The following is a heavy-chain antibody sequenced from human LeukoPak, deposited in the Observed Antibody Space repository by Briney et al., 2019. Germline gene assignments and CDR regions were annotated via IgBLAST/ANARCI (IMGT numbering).Heavy chain of an antibody. D-gene: IGHD3-22*01. CDR2: INWNGGST. Sequence: GGSLRLSCTASGFTFGAYAMSWVRQAPGKGLEWVSGINWNGGSTGYADSVKGRFTISRDNAKNSLYLQMNSLRAEDTAVYYCARSDNSMIIDYWGQGTLVTVSS. CDR1: GFTFGAYA. CDR3: ARSDNSMIIDY. V-gene: IGHV3-20*04. J-gene: IGHJ4*02.